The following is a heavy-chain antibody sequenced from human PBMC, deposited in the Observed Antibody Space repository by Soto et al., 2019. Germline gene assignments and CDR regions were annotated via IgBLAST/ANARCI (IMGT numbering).Heavy chain of an antibody. V-gene: IGHV4-59*01. CDR3: AREGPAMIFDC. Sequence: PSETLSLTCTVSGGSISGNYWTWIRQPPGKGLEWIGYIYYSGSTNYNPSLKSRVTISIDTSKNQLSLKVSSVTAADTAVYYCAREGPAMIFDCWGQGTLVTVSS. J-gene: IGHJ4*02. D-gene: IGHD5-18*01. CDR2: IYYSGST. CDR1: GGSISGNY.